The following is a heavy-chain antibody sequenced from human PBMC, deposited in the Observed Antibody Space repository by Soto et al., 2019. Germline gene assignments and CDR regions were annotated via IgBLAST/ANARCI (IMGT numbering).Heavy chain of an antibody. Sequence: GESLKISCKGSGYSFTSYLIGWVRQMPGKGLEWMGIIYPGDSDTRYSPSFQGQVTISADKSISTAYLQWSSLKASDTAMYYCASPGKAAPAPNWSAPWGKEPLSTAPS. D-gene: IGHD6-13*01. V-gene: IGHV5-51*01. CDR2: IYPGDSDT. CDR3: ASPGKAAPAPNWSAP. J-gene: IGHJ5*02. CDR1: GYSFTSYL.